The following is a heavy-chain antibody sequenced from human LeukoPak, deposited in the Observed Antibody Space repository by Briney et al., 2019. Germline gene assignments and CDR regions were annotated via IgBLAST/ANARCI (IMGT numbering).Heavy chain of an antibody. CDR1: GGSIRSCDYY. J-gene: IGHJ6*03. Sequence: SETLSLTCTVSGGSIRSCDYYWSWIRQPPGKGLEWVGYIYYSGSTYYNPSLKSRVTISVDTSKNQFSLKLSSVTAADTAVYYCARAYCSSTSCYTDYYYMDVWGKGTTVTVSS. D-gene: IGHD2-2*02. CDR3: ARAYCSSTSCYTDYYYMDV. CDR2: IYYSGST. V-gene: IGHV4-30-4*08.